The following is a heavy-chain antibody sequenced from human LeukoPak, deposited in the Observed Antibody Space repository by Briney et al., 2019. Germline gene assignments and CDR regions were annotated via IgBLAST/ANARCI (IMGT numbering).Heavy chain of an antibody. J-gene: IGHJ4*02. V-gene: IGHV3-30-3*01. CDR3: ASDWLESSGGGY. CDR2: ISVDGGTK. CDR1: GFTFSTYT. D-gene: IGHD6-19*01. Sequence: AGRSLRLSCAASGFTFSTYTMHWVRQAPGKGLEWVAVISVDGGTKYYADSVKGRFTISRDNSKNTLYLQINSLRLEDTAVYYCASDWLESSGGGYWGQGTLVTVSS.